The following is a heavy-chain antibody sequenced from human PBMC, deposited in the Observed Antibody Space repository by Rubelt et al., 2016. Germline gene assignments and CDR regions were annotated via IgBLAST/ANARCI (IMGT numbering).Heavy chain of an antibody. Sequence: QVQLVQSGAEVKKPGASVKVSCKASGYTFTSYYMHWVRQAPGQGLEWMGILNPSGGSTSYEQKCQCRVTMTRDTSTSTVYMELSSLRSEDTAVYYCARDPGPRGNDYWGQGTLVTVSS. D-gene: IGHD3-10*01. CDR2: LNPSGGST. J-gene: IGHJ4*02. V-gene: IGHV1-46*03. CDR3: ARDPGPRGNDY. CDR1: GYTFTSYY.